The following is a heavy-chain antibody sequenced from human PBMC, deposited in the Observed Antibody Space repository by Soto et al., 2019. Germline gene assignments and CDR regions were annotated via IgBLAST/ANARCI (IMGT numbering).Heavy chain of an antibody. CDR1: GGSIRSGGYY. Sequence: PSETLSLTWTVSGGSIRSGGYYWSWVRQNPRKGLEWIGNIYYSGNTYYNPSLKSRLTISVDTSKNQFSLNLSSVTAADTAVYYCARDRLMATAGTARHYFGLDVWGQGTTVTVSS. CDR3: ARDRLMATAGTARHYFGLDV. J-gene: IGHJ6*02. CDR2: IYYSGNT. D-gene: IGHD5-18*01. V-gene: IGHV4-31*02.